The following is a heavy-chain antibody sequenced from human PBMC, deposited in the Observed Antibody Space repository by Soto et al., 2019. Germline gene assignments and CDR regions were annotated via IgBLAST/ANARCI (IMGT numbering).Heavy chain of an antibody. J-gene: IGHJ4*02. V-gene: IGHV3-23*01. CDR3: AKVGSERYSGQHSDY. CDR1: GFTFSNYA. CDR2: ISSSSGST. D-gene: IGHD5-12*01. Sequence: EVQLLESGGGLVQPGGSLRLSCAASGFTFSNYAMYWVRQAPGKGLEWVSTISSSSGSTYYADSVKGRFTISRDNSKNFLYLQMNSLRGDDTAVYYCAKVGSERYSGQHSDYWGQGTLVTISS.